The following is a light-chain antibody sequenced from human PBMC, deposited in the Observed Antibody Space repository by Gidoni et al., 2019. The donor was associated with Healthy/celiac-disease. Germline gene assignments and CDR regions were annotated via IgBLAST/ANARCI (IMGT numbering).Light chain of an antibody. Sequence: DIQMTQSPSSVSASVGDRVTITCRASQNIITWLAWDQQKTGKAPKFLIYGASTLHGGVASRFSGSGSGTEFTRTISSLQPEDFATYYCKQANSFPITFXQXTRLEL. CDR2: GAS. V-gene: IGKV1-12*01. CDR3: KQANSFPIT. J-gene: IGKJ5*01. CDR1: QNIITW.